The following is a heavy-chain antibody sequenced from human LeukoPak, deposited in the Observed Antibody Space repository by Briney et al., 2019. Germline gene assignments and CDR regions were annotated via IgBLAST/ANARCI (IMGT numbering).Heavy chain of an antibody. CDR3: VRLILPGAFDY. J-gene: IGHJ4*02. CDR1: GGSISSYY. V-gene: IGHV4-59*08. CDR2: IYYSGST. Sequence: SETLSLTCTVSGGSISSYYWSWIRQPPGKGLEWIGYIYYSGSTNYNPSLKSRVTISVDTSKNQFSLKLSSVTAADTAVYYCVRLILPGAFDYWGQETLVTVSS.